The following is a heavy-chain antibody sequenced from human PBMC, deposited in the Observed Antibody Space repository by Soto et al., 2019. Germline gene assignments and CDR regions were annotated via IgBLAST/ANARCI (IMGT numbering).Heavy chain of an antibody. CDR3: ARLQFGEGFDY. J-gene: IGHJ4*02. CDR2: ILHTGGT. D-gene: IGHD3-10*01. CDR1: GGSISGGGFS. Sequence: SETLSLTCAVSGGSISGGGFSWSWIRQPPGKGLEWIGYILHTGGTQYNPSLKSRVSMSVDKSKNQFSLHLTSVTAADTAVYYCARLQFGEGFDYWGQGALVTVS. V-gene: IGHV4-30-2*01.